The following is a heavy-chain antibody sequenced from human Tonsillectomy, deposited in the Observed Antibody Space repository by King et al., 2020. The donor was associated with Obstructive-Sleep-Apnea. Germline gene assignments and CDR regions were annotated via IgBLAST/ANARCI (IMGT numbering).Heavy chain of an antibody. CDR1: GFTFSSYA. Sequence: VQLVESGGGLVQPGGSLRLSCAASGFTFSSYAMSWVRQAPGKGLEWVSTISGGGVDTYYADSVKGRFTISRDNSNNTLYLQMNSLRAEDTAVYYCGRFPGYNWNYGGGVFDIWGQGTTVTVSS. CDR2: ISGGGVDT. V-gene: IGHV3-23*04. D-gene: IGHD1-7*01. J-gene: IGHJ3*02. CDR3: GRFPGYNWNYGGGVFDI.